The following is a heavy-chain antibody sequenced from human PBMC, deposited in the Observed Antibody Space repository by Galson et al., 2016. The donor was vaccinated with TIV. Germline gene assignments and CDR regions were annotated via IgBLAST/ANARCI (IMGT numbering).Heavy chain of an antibody. CDR3: ARGFGVLTGNYLPKDFDY. CDR1: GYTFTKYG. Sequence: SVKVSCKASGYTFTKYGISWVRQAPGQGLEWMGWIKPNRGDTNVAQKFRGRVTMTRDTSITTAYLELSGLRSDDTAVYYCARGFGVLTGNYLPKDFDYWGQGTLVTVSS. D-gene: IGHD3-9*01. V-gene: IGHV1-18*01. CDR2: IKPNRGDT. J-gene: IGHJ4*02.